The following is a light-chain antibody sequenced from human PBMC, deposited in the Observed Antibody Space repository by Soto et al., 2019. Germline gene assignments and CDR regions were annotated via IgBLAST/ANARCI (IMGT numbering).Light chain of an antibody. CDR3: QQYNNWPPIT. CDR2: DAS. J-gene: IGKJ5*01. V-gene: IGKV3-15*01. CDR1: QSVRSN. Sequence: EIVMTQSPATLSVSPGERATLSCRASQSVRSNLAWYQQKPGQAPRLLIYDASTRAAGIPARFSGSGSGTEFILIISSLQSEDFAVYYCQQYNNWPPITFGQGTQLEIK.